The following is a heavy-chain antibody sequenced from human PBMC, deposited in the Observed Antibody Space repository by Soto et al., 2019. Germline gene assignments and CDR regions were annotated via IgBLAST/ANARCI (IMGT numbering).Heavy chain of an antibody. Sequence: QITLKESGPTLVKPTQTLTLTCTFSGFSLSTSGVCVGWIRQPPGKTLEWLTLINWDDDKRYNPSLKNRLTITKDTSKNQLVLTMTPMDPVDTATYYCAHRRRLGSDWYTFDYWGQGTPVTVSS. CDR2: INWDDDK. CDR1: GFSLSTSGVC. D-gene: IGHD6-19*01. V-gene: IGHV2-5*02. CDR3: AHRRRLGSDWYTFDY. J-gene: IGHJ4*02.